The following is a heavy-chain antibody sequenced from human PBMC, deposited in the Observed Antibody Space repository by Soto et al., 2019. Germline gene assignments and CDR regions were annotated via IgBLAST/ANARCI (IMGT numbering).Heavy chain of an antibody. D-gene: IGHD2-8*01. CDR3: ARSNGAGASGYYYYGMDV. J-gene: IGHJ6*02. Sequence: SETLSLTXTVSGGSISSSSYYWGWIRQPPGKGLEWIGSIYYSGSTYYNPSLKSRVTISVDTSKNQFSLKLSSVTAADTAVYYCARSNGAGASGYYYYGMDVWGQGTTVTVSS. V-gene: IGHV4-39*01. CDR1: GGSISSSSYY. CDR2: IYYSGST.